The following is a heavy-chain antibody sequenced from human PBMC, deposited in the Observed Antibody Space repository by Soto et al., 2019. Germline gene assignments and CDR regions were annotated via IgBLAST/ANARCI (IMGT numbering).Heavy chain of an antibody. CDR2: MYTGGST. CDR3: ARASVGPPGGDSWTMPFDS. Sequence: QVQLQESGPGLVKPSETLTLTCKVSSGSVSNYYWSWIRQPAGKGLEWIGRMYTGGSTNYNPSLKSRVTMSVDTSKNQFSLRLTSVTAADTAAYYCARASVGPPGGDSWTMPFDSWGRGTLVTVSS. CDR1: SGSVSNYY. D-gene: IGHD2-15*01. J-gene: IGHJ4*02. V-gene: IGHV4-4*07.